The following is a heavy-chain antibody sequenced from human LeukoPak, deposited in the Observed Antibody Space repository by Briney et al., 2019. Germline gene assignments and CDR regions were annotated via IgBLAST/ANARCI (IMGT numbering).Heavy chain of an antibody. Sequence: ASVTVSFTVSGYTLTELSMHWVRQAPGKGLEWMGGFDPEDGETIYAQKFQGRVTMTEDTSTDTAYMELSSLRSEDTAVYYCATRRRYCSGGSCYYYYYGMDVWGQGTTVTVSS. CDR3: ATRRRYCSGGSCYYYYYGMDV. V-gene: IGHV1-24*01. CDR2: FDPEDGET. CDR1: GYTLTELS. J-gene: IGHJ6*02. D-gene: IGHD2-15*01.